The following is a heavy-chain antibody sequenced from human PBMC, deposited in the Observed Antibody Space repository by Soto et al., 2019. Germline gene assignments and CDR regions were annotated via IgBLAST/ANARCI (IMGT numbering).Heavy chain of an antibody. CDR3: ARGSTGYSSSWYRY. J-gene: IGHJ4*02. D-gene: IGHD6-13*01. V-gene: IGHV4-61*05. CDR1: GGSISSSSYY. Sequence: SETLSLTCTVSGGSISSSSYYWSWIRQPPGKGLEWIGYIYNSGSTNYNPSLKSRVTISVDTSKNQFSLKLSSVTAADTAVYYCARGSTGYSSSWYRYWGQGTLVTVSS. CDR2: IYNSGST.